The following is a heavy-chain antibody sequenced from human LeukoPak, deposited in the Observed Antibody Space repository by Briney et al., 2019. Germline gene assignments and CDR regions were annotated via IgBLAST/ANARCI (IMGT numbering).Heavy chain of an antibody. V-gene: IGHV3-23*01. CDR1: GFTFSSYS. D-gene: IGHD3-22*01. Sequence: GGSLRLSCAASGFTFSSYSMNWVRQAPGKGLEWVSAISGSGGSTYYADSVKGRFTISRDNSKNTLYLQMNSLRAEDTAVYYCAKSRGLYYEAIDYWGQGTLVTVSS. CDR3: AKSRGLYYEAIDY. J-gene: IGHJ4*02. CDR2: ISGSGGST.